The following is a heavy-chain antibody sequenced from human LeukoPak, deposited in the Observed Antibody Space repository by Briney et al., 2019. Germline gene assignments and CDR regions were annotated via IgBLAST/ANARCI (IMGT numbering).Heavy chain of an antibody. CDR1: GFSFRTYW. V-gene: IGHV3-7*02. D-gene: IGHD1-1*01. CDR3: ARGHWNMDF. Sequence: GGSLRLSCAASGFSFRTYWMSWVSQTPGKGLEWVAYIKRGGSEKNYAESVKGRFTFSRDNARNSLCLQMNSLRAEDTAVYYCARGHWNMDFWGQGTLVTVSS. CDR2: IKRGGSEK. J-gene: IGHJ4*02.